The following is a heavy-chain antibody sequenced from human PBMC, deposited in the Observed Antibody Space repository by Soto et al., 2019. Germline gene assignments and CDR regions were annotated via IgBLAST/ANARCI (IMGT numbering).Heavy chain of an antibody. Sequence: PGGSLRLSCAASGFTFSRYSMNWVRQAPGKGLEWVSYISSSSGIIYYADSVKGRFTISRDNAKNSLYLQMNSLRAEDTALYYCVRSGDYRSGSYWYFFDYWGQGTLVTVSS. J-gene: IGHJ4*02. V-gene: IGHV3-48*01. CDR1: GFTFSRYS. D-gene: IGHD3-10*01. CDR3: VRSGDYRSGSYWYFFDY. CDR2: ISSSSGII.